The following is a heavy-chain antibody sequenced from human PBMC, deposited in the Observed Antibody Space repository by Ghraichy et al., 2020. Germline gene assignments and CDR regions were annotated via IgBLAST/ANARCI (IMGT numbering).Heavy chain of an antibody. V-gene: IGHV1-46*01. Sequence: ASVKVSCKASGYTFTSYYMHWVRQAPGQGLEWMGIINPSGGSTSYAQKFQGRVTMTRDTSTSTVYMELISLRSEDTAVYYCARDEVAQGYMDVWGKGTTVTVSS. D-gene: IGHD2-15*01. CDR1: GYTFTSYY. CDR3: ARDEVAQGYMDV. CDR2: INPSGGST. J-gene: IGHJ6*03.